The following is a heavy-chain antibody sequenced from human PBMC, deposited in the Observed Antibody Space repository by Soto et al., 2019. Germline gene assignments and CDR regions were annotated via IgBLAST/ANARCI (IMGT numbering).Heavy chain of an antibody. J-gene: IGHJ3*02. CDR2: ISDDGSNK. V-gene: IGHV3-30-3*01. CDR3: AREDDGVSSAFDI. CDR1: GFTFSSYA. Sequence: QVQLVESGGGVVQPGRSLRLSCAASGFTFSSYAMHWVRQAPGKGLEWVAVISDDGSNKYYADFVKGRFTISRDNSKNTLYLQMNSLRAEDTAVYYCAREDDGVSSAFDIWGQGTMVTVSS. D-gene: IGHD3-16*01.